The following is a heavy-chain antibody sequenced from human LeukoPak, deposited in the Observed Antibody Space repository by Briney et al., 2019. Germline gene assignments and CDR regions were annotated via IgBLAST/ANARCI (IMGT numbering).Heavy chain of an antibody. CDR3: ANGDAGRPSEGLDY. CDR2: VSGGGGTT. CDR1: GFTFSSHA. Sequence: QPGGSLRLSCAASGFTFSSHAVSWVRQPPEKGLEWVSSVSGGGGTTYYADSVKGRFTISRDNSKSTLYLQMNSLRAEDTAVYYCANGDAGRPSEGLDYWGRGTLVTVSS. V-gene: IGHV3-23*01. D-gene: IGHD6-6*01. J-gene: IGHJ4*02.